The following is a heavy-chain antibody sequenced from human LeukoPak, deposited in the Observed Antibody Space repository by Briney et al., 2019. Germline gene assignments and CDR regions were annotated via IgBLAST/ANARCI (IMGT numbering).Heavy chain of an antibody. Sequence: GGSLRLSCAASGFTFSSYSMNWVRQAPGKGLEWVSHITSSSNIYYADSVKGRFTISRDNAKNSLYLQMNSLRAEDTAVYYCAREYGSGSSQGYYYYYMDVWGKGTTVTVSS. CDR2: ITSSSNI. D-gene: IGHD3-10*01. CDR1: GFTFSSYS. CDR3: AREYGSGSSQGYYYYYMDV. V-gene: IGHV3-21*05. J-gene: IGHJ6*03.